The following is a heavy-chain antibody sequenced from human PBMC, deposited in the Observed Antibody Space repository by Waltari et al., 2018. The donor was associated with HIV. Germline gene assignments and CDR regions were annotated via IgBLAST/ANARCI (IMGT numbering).Heavy chain of an antibody. J-gene: IGHJ6*02. V-gene: IGHV3-48*02. CDR1: GFSFSRYS. Sequence: EVQLVESGGALVQRGGSLRLSCAASGFSFSRYSMNWVRQAPGKGLEWLSYITNTGSTIHYADSVKGRFTISRDNAKNSLYLHMNSLRDDDTAIYYCARDCASCLIHGSDVWGQGP. CDR3: ARDCASCLIHGSDV. D-gene: IGHD2-21*01. CDR2: ITNTGSTI.